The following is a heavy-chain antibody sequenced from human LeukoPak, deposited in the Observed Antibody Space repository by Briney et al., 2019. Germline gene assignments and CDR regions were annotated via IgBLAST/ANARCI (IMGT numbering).Heavy chain of an antibody. V-gene: IGHV3-48*04. J-gene: IGHJ2*01. CDR2: ISSSSSNK. Sequence: GGSLRLSCAASGFTFSSYGMHWVRQAPGKGLEWVSYISSSSSNKYYADSVKGRFTISRDNAKNSLYLQMNSLRAEDTAVYYCARDLGNWEKREWYFDLWGRGTLVTVSS. CDR1: GFTFSSYG. D-gene: IGHD1-1*01. CDR3: ARDLGNWEKREWYFDL.